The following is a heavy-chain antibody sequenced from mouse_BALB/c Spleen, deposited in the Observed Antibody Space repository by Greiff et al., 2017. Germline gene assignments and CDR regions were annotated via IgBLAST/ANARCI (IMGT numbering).Heavy chain of an antibody. Sequence: EVKLVESGGGLVQPGGSLRLSCATSGFTFSDFYLEWVRQPPGKRLEWIAASRNKANDYTTEYSASVKGRFIVSRDTSQSILYLQMNALRAEDTAIYYCARDDGSSGFDYWGQGTTLTVSS. V-gene: IGHV7-1*02. J-gene: IGHJ2*01. CDR1: GFTFSDFY. CDR2: SRNKANDYTT. CDR3: ARDDGSSGFDY. D-gene: IGHD1-1*01.